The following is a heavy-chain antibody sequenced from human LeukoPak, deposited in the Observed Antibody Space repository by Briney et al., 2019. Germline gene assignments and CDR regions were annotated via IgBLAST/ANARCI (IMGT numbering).Heavy chain of an antibody. CDR1: GFTFSSYW. D-gene: IGHD3-3*01. CDR2: IKQDGSDE. CDR3: ARDFTTIFGGHNH. Sequence: PGTSLRLSCAASGFTFSSYWMTWVRQAPGKGLEWVANIKQDGSDEYYVDSVKGRFTISRDNAKNSLYLQMNSLRAEGTAVYYWARDFTTIFGGHNHWGQGTLVTVSS. V-gene: IGHV3-7*01. J-gene: IGHJ5*02.